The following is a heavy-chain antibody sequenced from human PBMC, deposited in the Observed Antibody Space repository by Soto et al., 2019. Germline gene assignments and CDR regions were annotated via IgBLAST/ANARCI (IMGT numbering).Heavy chain of an antibody. Sequence: PGGSLRLSCAVSGFRFRDYWMSWVRQAPGKGVEWVANIKQDESDKYYVDSVKGRFTISRDNAKNTLYLQMNSLRAEDTAVYYCATPRSGYNTKSQFDYWGQGTLVTVSS. CDR2: IKQDESDK. V-gene: IGHV3-7*01. CDR1: GFRFRDYW. J-gene: IGHJ4*02. D-gene: IGHD5-12*01. CDR3: ATPRSGYNTKSQFDY.